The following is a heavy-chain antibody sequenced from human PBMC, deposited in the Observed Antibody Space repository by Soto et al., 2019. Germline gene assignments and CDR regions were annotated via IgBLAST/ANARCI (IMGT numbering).Heavy chain of an antibody. CDR1: GGSVSSGSYY. Sequence: PSETLSLTCTVSGGSVSSGSYYWSWIRQPPGKGLEWIGYIYYSGSTNYSPSLKSRVTISVDTSKNQFSLKLSSVTAADTAVYYCARDGGPIDYWGQGTLVTVSS. CDR2: IYYSGST. V-gene: IGHV4-61*01. D-gene: IGHD3-16*01. CDR3: ARDGGPIDY. J-gene: IGHJ4*02.